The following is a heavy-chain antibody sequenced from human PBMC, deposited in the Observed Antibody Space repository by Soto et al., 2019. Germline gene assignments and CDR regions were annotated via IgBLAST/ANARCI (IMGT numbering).Heavy chain of an antibody. D-gene: IGHD5-18*01. J-gene: IGHJ6*02. V-gene: IGHV6-1*01. CDR1: GDSVSSNSAA. CDR2: TYYRSKWYN. Sequence: PSQTLSLTCAISGDSVSSNSAAWNWIRPSPSRGLEWLGRTYYRSKWYNDYAVSVKSRITINPDTSKNQFSLQLNSVTPEDTAVYYCARGRDSYGYYYSYGMDVWGQGTTVTVSS. CDR3: ARGRDSYGYYYSYGMDV.